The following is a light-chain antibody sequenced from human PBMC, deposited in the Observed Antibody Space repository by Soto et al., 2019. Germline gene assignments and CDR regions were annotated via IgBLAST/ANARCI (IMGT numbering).Light chain of an antibody. CDR2: DVS. J-gene: IGLJ1*01. Sequence: QSALTQPASVSGSPGQSITISCTGTSSDVGGYNYVSWYQQHPGKAPKLMIYDVSNRPSGVSNRFSVSKSGNTASLTSSGRQAEDEADYYGSSYTISSTLVLGTGTKLTVL. V-gene: IGLV2-14*01. CDR3: SSYTISSTLV. CDR1: SSDVGGYNY.